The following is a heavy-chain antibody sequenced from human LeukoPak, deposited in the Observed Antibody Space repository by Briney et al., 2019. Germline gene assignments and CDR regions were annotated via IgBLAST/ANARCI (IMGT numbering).Heavy chain of an antibody. D-gene: IGHD6-6*01. CDR2: ISYDGSNK. Sequence: GGSLRLSCAASGFTFSSYAMHWVRQAPGKGLEWVAVISYDGSNKYYADSVKGRFTISRDSSKNTLYLQMNSLRAEDTAVYFCARGIAVRPYYYFGMDVWGQGTTVTVSS. V-gene: IGHV3-30*14. J-gene: IGHJ6*02. CDR3: ARGIAVRPYYYFGMDV. CDR1: GFTFSSYA.